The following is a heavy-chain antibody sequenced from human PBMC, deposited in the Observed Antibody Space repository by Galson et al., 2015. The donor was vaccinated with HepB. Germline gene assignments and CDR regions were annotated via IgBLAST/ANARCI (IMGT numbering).Heavy chain of an antibody. CDR2: ISYDGGDK. Sequence: SLRLSCAASGFTFISYAMHWVRQAPGKGLEWVAVISYDGGDKYCADSVKGRFTISRDNSKNTLYLQMNSLRAEDTAFYYCASDAIYCSSTSCPTGYFDYWGQGTLVTVSS. V-gene: IGHV3-30-3*01. D-gene: IGHD2-2*01. CDR1: GFTFISYA. CDR3: ASDAIYCSSTSCPTGYFDY. J-gene: IGHJ4*02.